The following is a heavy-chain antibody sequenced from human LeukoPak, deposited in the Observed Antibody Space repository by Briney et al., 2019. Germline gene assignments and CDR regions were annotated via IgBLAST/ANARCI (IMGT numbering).Heavy chain of an antibody. CDR1: GGSISSGGYY. D-gene: IGHD1-14*01. CDR3: ARVRLDGKPHFDY. Sequence: PSQTLSLTCTVSGGSISSGGYYWSWIRQHPGNGLEWIGYIYYSGSTYYNPSLKSRVTISVDTSKNQFSLKLSSVTAADTAVYYCARVRLDGKPHFDYWGQGTLVTVSS. CDR2: IYYSGST. J-gene: IGHJ4*02. V-gene: IGHV4-31*03.